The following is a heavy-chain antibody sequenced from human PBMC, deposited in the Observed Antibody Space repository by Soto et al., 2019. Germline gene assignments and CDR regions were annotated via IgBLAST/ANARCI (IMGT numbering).Heavy chain of an antibody. V-gene: IGHV5-51*01. CDR1: GYSFTSYW. CDR3: ARHPSYYYDSSGYVPRFFQH. D-gene: IGHD3-22*01. CDR2: IYPGDSDT. Sequence: ESLKISCKCSGYSFTSYWIGWVLQMPGKGLEWMGIIYPGDSDTRYSPSFQGQVTISADKSISTAYLQWSSLKASDTAMYYCARHPSYYYDSSGYVPRFFQHWGQGTLVTVSS. J-gene: IGHJ1*01.